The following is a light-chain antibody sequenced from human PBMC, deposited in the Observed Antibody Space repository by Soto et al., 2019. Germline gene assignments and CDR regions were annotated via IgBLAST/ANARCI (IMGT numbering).Light chain of an antibody. CDR3: QQYHNWPPWT. CDR2: SAS. CDR1: QSVASD. Sequence: EIVMAQSPATLSVSPGERATLSCRASQSVASDLAWYQQRPGQSPRLLIYSASTRATGVPARFSGSGSGTDFTLTISSLQSEDFAFYYCQQYHNWPPWTFGQGTKVE. J-gene: IGKJ1*01. V-gene: IGKV3-15*01.